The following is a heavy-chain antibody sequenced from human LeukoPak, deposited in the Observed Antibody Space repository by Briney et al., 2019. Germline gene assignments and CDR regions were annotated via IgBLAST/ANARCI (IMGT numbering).Heavy chain of an antibody. D-gene: IGHD3-10*01. CDR1: GYTFTSYD. Sequence: ASVKVSCKASGYTFTSYDINWVRQATGQGLEWMGWMNPNSGNTGYAQKFQGRVTMTRNTSISTAYMELSSLRSEDTAVYYCASGAWVRGVHDVDYWGQGTLVTVSS. CDR2: MNPNSGNT. J-gene: IGHJ4*02. CDR3: ASGAWVRGVHDVDY. V-gene: IGHV1-8*01.